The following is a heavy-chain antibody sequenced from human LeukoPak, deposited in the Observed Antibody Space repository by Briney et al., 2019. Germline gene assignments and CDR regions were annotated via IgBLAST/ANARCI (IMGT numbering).Heavy chain of an antibody. Sequence: SETLSLTCTVSGDSISSSSYYWSWIRQPPGKGLEWIGYIYYSGSTNYNPSLKSRVTISVDTSKNQFSLKLSSVTAADTAVYYCARDLRPYSSSWYFDYWGQGTLVTVSS. V-gene: IGHV4-61*01. J-gene: IGHJ4*02. D-gene: IGHD6-13*01. CDR2: IYYSGST. CDR1: GDSISSSSYY. CDR3: ARDLRPYSSSWYFDY.